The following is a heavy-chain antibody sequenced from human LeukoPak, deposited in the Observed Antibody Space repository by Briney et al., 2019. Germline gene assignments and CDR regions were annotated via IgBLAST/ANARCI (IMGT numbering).Heavy chain of an antibody. CDR3: AKAPTRSFPF. CDR2: IYYRSKWYH. CDR1: GDSVSSDSDG. Sequence: SPTLSLRLSISGDSVSSDSDGGNWIRQSPSRGLEWLGRIYYRSKWYHDYAVSVKSRITINPDTAKNQLSLQLTSVSPEDTAVYYCAKAPTRSFPFWGQGTMVTVS. V-gene: IGHV6-1*01. J-gene: IGHJ3*01. D-gene: IGHD2-2*01.